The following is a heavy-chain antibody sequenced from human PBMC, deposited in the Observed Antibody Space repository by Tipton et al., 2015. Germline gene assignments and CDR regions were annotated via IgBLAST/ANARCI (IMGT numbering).Heavy chain of an antibody. Sequence: SLRLSCAASGFTFDNYGMTWVRQVPGKGLEWVAGIDWNGGRTGYADSVKGRFTISRDNAKNSLYLQMNSLRVEDTAVYYCVRESCYGRGSCFDFWGQGTLVTVSS. J-gene: IGHJ4*02. CDR1: GFTFDNYG. D-gene: IGHD3-16*01. V-gene: IGHV3-20*04. CDR2: IDWNGGRT. CDR3: VRESCYGRGSCFDF.